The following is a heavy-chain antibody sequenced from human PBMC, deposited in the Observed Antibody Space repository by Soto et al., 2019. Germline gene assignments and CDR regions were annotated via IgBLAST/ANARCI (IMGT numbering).Heavy chain of an antibody. J-gene: IGHJ3*02. CDR1: GFTFTNDW. CDR3: ARDKYDSRGYYYVPRPFTAFDI. Sequence: GGSLRLSCVASGFTFTNDWMNWVRQAPGKGLEWVANIKQDGSETYYGDSVKGRFTISRENAKNSLYLKMNSLRPEDTAIYYGARDKYDSRGYYYVPRPFTAFDIWGQGTMVTVSS. D-gene: IGHD3-22*01. V-gene: IGHV3-7*05. CDR2: IKQDGSET.